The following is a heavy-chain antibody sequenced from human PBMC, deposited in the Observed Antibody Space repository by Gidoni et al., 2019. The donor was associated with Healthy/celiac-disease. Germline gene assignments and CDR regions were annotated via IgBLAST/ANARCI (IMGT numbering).Heavy chain of an antibody. Sequence: QVQLQESGPGLVKPSQTLSLTCTVSGGSISSGSYYWSWIRQPAGKGLEGIGRIYTSGSTNYNPSLKSRVTISVDTSKNQFSLKLSSVTAADTAVYYCARARGSGSYSDYWGQGTLVTVSS. V-gene: IGHV4-61*02. CDR2: IYTSGST. CDR1: GGSISSGSYY. J-gene: IGHJ4*02. CDR3: ARARGSGSYSDY. D-gene: IGHD3-10*01.